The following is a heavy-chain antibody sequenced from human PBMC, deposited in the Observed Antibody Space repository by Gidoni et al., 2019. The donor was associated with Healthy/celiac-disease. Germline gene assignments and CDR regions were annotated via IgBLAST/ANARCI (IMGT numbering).Heavy chain of an antibody. J-gene: IGHJ6*02. CDR3: ARLRIAAAVTLYYYGMDV. CDR1: GGSISRSNW. V-gene: IGHV4-4*02. Sequence: QVQLQESGPGLVKPSGTLSLTGAVSGGSISRSNWWSWVRQPPGKGLEWIGEIYHSGSTNYNPSLKSRVTISVDKSKNQFSLKLSSVTAADTAVYYCARLRIAAAVTLYYYGMDVWGQGTTVTVSS. CDR2: IYHSGST. D-gene: IGHD6-13*01.